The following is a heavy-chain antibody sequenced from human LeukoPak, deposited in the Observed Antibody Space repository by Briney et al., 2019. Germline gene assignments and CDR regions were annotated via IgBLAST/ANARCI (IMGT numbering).Heavy chain of an antibody. CDR1: GFTFSSYS. J-gene: IGHJ4*02. V-gene: IGHV3-21*01. CDR2: ISSSSTYI. CDR3: ARSDTVTIQTDY. Sequence: PGGSLRLSCAASGFTFSSYSMKWVRQAPGKGLEWVSSISSSSTYIYYADSVKGRFNNSRDNAKNSLYLQMNSLRAEDTAVYYCARSDTVTIQTDYWGQGTLVTVSS. D-gene: IGHD4-17*01.